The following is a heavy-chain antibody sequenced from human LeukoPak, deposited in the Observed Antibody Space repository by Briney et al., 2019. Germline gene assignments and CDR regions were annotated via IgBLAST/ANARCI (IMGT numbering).Heavy chain of an antibody. V-gene: IGHV1-46*01. Sequence: ASVKVSCKASGYTFTSYYMHCVRQAPGQGPEWMGIINPRGGSTDYAQKFQDRVTMTSDTSTSTVYMELNSLRSEDTAVYFCARVGVTAATADYWGQGTLVTVSS. J-gene: IGHJ4*02. CDR1: GYTFTSYY. CDR3: ARVGVTAATADY. D-gene: IGHD6-25*01. CDR2: INPRGGST.